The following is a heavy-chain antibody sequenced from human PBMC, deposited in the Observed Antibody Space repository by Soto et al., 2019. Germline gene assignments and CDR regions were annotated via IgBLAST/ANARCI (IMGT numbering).Heavy chain of an antibody. D-gene: IGHD4-17*01. CDR2: IYYSGST. Sequence: SETLSLTCTVSGGSISSYYWSWIRQPPGKGLEWIGYIYYSGSTNYNPSLKSRVTISVDTSKNQFSLKLSSVTAADTAVYYCARSTTTVTYHDAFDIWGQGTMVTVSS. V-gene: IGHV4-59*08. J-gene: IGHJ3*02. CDR3: ARSTTTVTYHDAFDI. CDR1: GGSISSYY.